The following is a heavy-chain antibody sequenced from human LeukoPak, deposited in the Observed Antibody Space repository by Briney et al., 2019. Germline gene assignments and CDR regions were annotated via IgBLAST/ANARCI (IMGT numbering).Heavy chain of an antibody. D-gene: IGHD2-2*01. V-gene: IGHV3-23*01. CDR1: GFTFSNYA. J-gene: IGHJ4*02. CDR3: AKGFSIVVVPAAMSY. CDR2: ISGSGGRT. Sequence: GGSLRLSCAASGFTFSNYAMTWVRQAPGKGLEWVSGISGSGGRTYYADSVKGRFTISRDNSKNTLYLQMNSLRAEDTAVCYCAKGFSIVVVPAAMSYWGQGTLVTVSS.